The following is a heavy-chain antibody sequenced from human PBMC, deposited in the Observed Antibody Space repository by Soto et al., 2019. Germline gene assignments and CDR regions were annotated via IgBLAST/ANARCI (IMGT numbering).Heavy chain of an antibody. CDR1: GYTFTSYY. Sequence: ASVKVSCKASGYTFTSYYMHWVRQAPGQGLEWMGIINPSGGSTSYAQKFQGRATMTRDTSTSTVYMELSSLRSEDTAVYYCARDLTRMTTVTTYWFDPWGQGTLVTV. D-gene: IGHD4-4*01. CDR2: INPSGGST. V-gene: IGHV1-46*01. J-gene: IGHJ5*02. CDR3: ARDLTRMTTVTTYWFDP.